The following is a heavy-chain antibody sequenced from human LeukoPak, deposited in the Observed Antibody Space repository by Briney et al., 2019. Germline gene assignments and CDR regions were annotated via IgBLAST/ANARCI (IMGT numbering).Heavy chain of an antibody. Sequence: GGSLRLSCSASGFTFSRYLMHCVRQAPGNGLEYVSAISTNGGSTYYADSVKGRFTISRDNSKNTLYLQMSSLRTEDTAVYYCVKDANYYDSSGYYDYWGQGTLVTVSS. CDR1: GFTFSRYL. CDR3: VKDANYYDSSGYYDY. V-gene: IGHV3-64D*06. CDR2: ISTNGGST. D-gene: IGHD3-22*01. J-gene: IGHJ4*02.